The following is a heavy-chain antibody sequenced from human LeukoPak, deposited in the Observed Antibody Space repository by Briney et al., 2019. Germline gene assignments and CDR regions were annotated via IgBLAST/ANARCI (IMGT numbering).Heavy chain of an antibody. CDR1: GGTFSSYA. V-gene: IGHV1-69*05. D-gene: IGHD6-13*01. J-gene: IGHJ5*02. CDR3: ATHKRSSWRNNWFDP. Sequence: SVKVSCKASGGTFSSYAISWVRQAPGQGLEWMGRIIPIFGTANYAQKVQGRVRITTDESTSTAYMELSSLRSEDTAVYYCATHKRSSWRNNWFDPWGQGTLVTVSS. CDR2: IIPIFGTA.